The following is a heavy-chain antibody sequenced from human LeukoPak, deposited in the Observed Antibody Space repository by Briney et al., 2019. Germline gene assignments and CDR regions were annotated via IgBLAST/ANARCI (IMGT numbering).Heavy chain of an antibody. CDR1: GGSISSYY. CDR3: ARFFGSGRQTDY. D-gene: IGHD3-10*01. V-gene: IGHV4-59*01. Sequence: PSETLSPTCTVSGGSISSYYWSWIRQPPGKGLEWIGYIYYSGSTNYNPSLKSRVTISVDTSKNQFSLKLSSVTAADTAVYYCARFFGSGRQTDYWGQGTLVTVSS. J-gene: IGHJ4*02. CDR2: IYYSGST.